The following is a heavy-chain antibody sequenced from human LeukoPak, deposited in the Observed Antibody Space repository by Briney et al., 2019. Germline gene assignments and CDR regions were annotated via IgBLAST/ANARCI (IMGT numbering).Heavy chain of an antibody. CDR1: GFTFSSYG. V-gene: IGHV3-30*02. Sequence: GGSLRLSCAASGFTFSSYGMHWVRQAPGKGLEWEAVIRYDGSNKYYADSVKGRFTISRDNSKNTLYLQMNSLRAEDTAVYYCAKDREYQLLYGENYFDYWGQGTLVTVSS. J-gene: IGHJ4*02. CDR2: IRYDGSNK. D-gene: IGHD2-2*02. CDR3: AKDREYQLLYGENYFDY.